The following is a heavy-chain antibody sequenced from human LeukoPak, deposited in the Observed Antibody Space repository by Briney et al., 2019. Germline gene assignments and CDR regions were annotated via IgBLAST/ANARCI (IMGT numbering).Heavy chain of an antibody. Sequence: PGRSLRLSCAASGFTFDDYAMHWVRQAPGKGLEWVSGISWNSDSIGYADSVKGRFTIFRDNAKNSLYLQMNSLSPEDMALYYCAKDTSGWYIGYFDYWGQGTLVTVSS. J-gene: IGHJ4*02. CDR3: AKDTSGWYIGYFDY. D-gene: IGHD6-19*01. V-gene: IGHV3-9*03. CDR1: GFTFDDYA. CDR2: ISWNSDSI.